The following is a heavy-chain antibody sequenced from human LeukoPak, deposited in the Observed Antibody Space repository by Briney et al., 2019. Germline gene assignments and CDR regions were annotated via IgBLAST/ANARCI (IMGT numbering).Heavy chain of an antibody. CDR1: GGSISSGGCY. CDR2: IYYSGST. Sequence: SQTLSLTCTVSGGSISSGGCYWNWLRQYPGKGLEWIVYIYYSGSTYYNPSLQSRISISVYTSDNQFSLKLSSVTAADTAVYYCVRCHGSGTSPLNWGQGTLVTVSS. J-gene: IGHJ4*02. V-gene: IGHV4-31*03. CDR3: VRCHGSGTSPLN. D-gene: IGHD3-10*01.